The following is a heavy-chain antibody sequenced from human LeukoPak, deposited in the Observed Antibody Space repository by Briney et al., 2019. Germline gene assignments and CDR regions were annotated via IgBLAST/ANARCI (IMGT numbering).Heavy chain of an antibody. CDR2: IKQDGSEK. Sequence: GGSLRLSCAASGFTFSNYWMSWVRQAPGKGLEWVANIKQDGSEKYYVDSVKGRFTISRDNAKNSLYLQMNSLRAEDTAVYYCAGELPYCSGGSCYYYYYYYMDVWGKGTTVTVSS. V-gene: IGHV3-7*01. D-gene: IGHD2-15*01. J-gene: IGHJ6*03. CDR1: GFTFSNYW. CDR3: AGELPYCSGGSCYYYYYYYMDV.